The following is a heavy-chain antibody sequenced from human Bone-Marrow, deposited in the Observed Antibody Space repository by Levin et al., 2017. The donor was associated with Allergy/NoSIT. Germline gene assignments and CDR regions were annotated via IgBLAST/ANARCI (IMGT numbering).Heavy chain of an antibody. V-gene: IGHV4-34*01. Sequence: SQTLSLTCAVYGGSFSGYYWSWIRQPPGKGLEWIGEINHSGSTNYNPSLKSRVTISVDTSKNQFSLKLSSVTAADTAVYYCATSYGHNWFDPWGQGTLVTVSS. CDR2: INHSGST. CDR3: ATSYGHNWFDP. CDR1: GGSFSGYY. D-gene: IGHD3-10*01. J-gene: IGHJ5*02.